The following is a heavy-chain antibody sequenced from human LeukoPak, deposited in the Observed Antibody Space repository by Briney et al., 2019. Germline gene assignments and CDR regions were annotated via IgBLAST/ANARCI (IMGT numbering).Heavy chain of an antibody. CDR3: ARDPIAVREPIDL. V-gene: IGHV4-30-4*08. CDR1: GGAISSGDHY. J-gene: IGHJ4*02. D-gene: IGHD6-6*01. CDR2: VYYSGST. Sequence: SQTLSLTCSVSGGAISSGDHYWSWIRQPPGKGLEWIGYVYYSGSTHINPSLKSRVSISVDTSKDQFSLKLNSVTAADTAVYYCARDPIAVREPIDLWGQGTLVTVSS.